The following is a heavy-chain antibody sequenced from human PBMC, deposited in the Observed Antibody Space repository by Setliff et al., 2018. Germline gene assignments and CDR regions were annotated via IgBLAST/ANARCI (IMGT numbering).Heavy chain of an antibody. J-gene: IGHJ6*03. V-gene: IGHV3-48*01. CDR3: VRALAYYYMDV. CDR2: ISYSSGSI. Sequence: GASLRLSCEASGFTFSSYSMNWVRQAPGKGLEWVAHISYSSGSISYADSVKGRFTISRDNAKNSLYLQMNSLRAEDTAIYYCVRALAYYYMDVWGKGTTVTV. CDR1: GFTFSSYS.